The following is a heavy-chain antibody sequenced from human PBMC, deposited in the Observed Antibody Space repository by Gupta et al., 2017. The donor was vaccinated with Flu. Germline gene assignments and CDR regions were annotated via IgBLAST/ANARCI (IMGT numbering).Heavy chain of an antibody. CDR2: IKSKTDGGTT. CDR1: GFTFSNAW. CDR3: TTRYNWNYDAFDI. V-gene: IGHV3-15*01. J-gene: IGHJ3*02. D-gene: IGHD1-7*01. Sequence: EVQLVESGGGLVKPGGSLGLSGAASGFTFSNAWMSWVRQAPGKGLEWVGRIKSKTDGGTTDYAAPVKGRFTISRDDSKNTLYLQMNSLKTEDTAVYYCTTRYNWNYDAFDIWGQGTMVTVSS.